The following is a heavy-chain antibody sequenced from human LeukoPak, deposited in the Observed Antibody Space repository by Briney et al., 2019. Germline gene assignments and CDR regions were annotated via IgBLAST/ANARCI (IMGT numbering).Heavy chain of an antibody. J-gene: IGHJ4*02. Sequence: SETLSLTCTVSGGSISSGNYYWGWIRQPPGKGLEWLGNIYYSGSTYYNPSLKSRVTISVDTSKNQFSLKLSSVTAADTAVYYCARRGYSYDYFDYWGQGTLVTVSS. V-gene: IGHV4-39*01. CDR2: IYYSGST. D-gene: IGHD5-18*01. CDR3: ARRGYSYDYFDY. CDR1: GGSISSGNYY.